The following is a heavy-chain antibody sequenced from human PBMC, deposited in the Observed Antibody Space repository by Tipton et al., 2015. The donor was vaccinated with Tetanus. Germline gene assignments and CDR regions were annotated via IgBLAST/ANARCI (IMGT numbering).Heavy chain of an antibody. CDR3: ARIRQVGKPGPFFDY. Sequence: TLSLTCTVSGGSISSYYWSWIRQPPGKGLEWIGNIYYSGSTNYNPSLRSRVTISVDTSKNQFSLKLSSVTAADTAVYYCARIRQVGKPGPFFDYWGQGTLVTVSS. CDR2: IYYSGST. J-gene: IGHJ4*02. D-gene: IGHD7-27*01. V-gene: IGHV4-59*01. CDR1: GGSISSYY.